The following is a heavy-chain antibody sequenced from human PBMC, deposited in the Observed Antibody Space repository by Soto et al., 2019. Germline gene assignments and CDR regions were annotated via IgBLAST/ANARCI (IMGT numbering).Heavy chain of an antibody. CDR1: GFTFSSYW. J-gene: IGHJ4*02. CDR2: IEQDGREE. V-gene: IGHV3-7*01. D-gene: IGHD3-10*01. CDR3: AKRNYASGSYSH. Sequence: GGSLRLSCAASGFTFSSYWMSWVRQAPGRGLEWVASIEQDGREENYVDFVKGRFTISRDNAKNSLYLQMNSLRADDTAVYYCAKRNYASGSYSHWGQGTRVTVSS.